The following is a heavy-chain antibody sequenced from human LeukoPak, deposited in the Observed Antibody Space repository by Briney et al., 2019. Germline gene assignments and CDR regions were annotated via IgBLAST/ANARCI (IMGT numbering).Heavy chain of an antibody. V-gene: IGHV3-21*01. Sequence: GGSLRLSCAASGFTFSSYSMNWVRQAPGRGLEWVSSISSSSSYIYYADSVKGRFTISRDNAKNSLYLQMNSLRAEDTAVYYCARDLVEAEYRSPYYFDYWGQGTLVTVSS. CDR2: ISSSSSYI. CDR3: ARDLVEAEYRSPYYFDY. CDR1: GFTFSSYS. J-gene: IGHJ4*02. D-gene: IGHD2-8*02.